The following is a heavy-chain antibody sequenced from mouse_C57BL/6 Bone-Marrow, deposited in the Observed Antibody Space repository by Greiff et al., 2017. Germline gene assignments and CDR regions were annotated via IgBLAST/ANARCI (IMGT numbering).Heavy chain of an antibody. J-gene: IGHJ2*01. D-gene: IGHD1-1*01. CDR2: IYPRSGNT. CDR3: ARPYGSSYYFDD. Sequence: QVQLQQSGAELARPGASVKLSCKASGYTFTSYGISWVKQRTGQGLEWIGEIYPRSGNTYSNEKFKGKATLTADKSSSTAYMELRSLTSEDSAVYFCARPYGSSYYFDDWGQGTTLTVSS. V-gene: IGHV1-81*01. CDR1: GYTFTSYG.